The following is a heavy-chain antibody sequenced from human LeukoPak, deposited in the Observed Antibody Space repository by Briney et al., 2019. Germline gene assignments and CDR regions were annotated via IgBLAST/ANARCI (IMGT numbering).Heavy chain of an antibody. Sequence: GGSLRLSCVGSGFTFSSHAISWVRQAPGKGLEWVSVIGATGSTAFYTDSVKGRFTISRDNSINTLFLQMNSVRAEDTAVYYCAKRRIEGHESFDIWGQGTMVTVSS. J-gene: IGHJ3*02. CDR1: GFTFSSHA. CDR3: AKRRIEGHESFDI. V-gene: IGHV3-23*01. CDR2: IGATGSTA.